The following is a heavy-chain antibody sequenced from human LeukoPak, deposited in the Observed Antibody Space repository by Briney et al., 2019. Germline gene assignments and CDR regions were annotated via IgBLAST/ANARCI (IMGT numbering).Heavy chain of an antibody. CDR1: GXTFSSYG. J-gene: IGHJ6*02. V-gene: IGHV3-33*01. D-gene: IGHD3-9*01. CDR2: IWYDGSNK. CDR3: ARDPSEHYDILTGRYYGMDV. Sequence: GGSLRLSCAASGXTFSSYGMHWVRQAPGKGLEWVAVIWYDGSNKYYADSVKGRFTISRDNSKNTLYLQMNSLRAEDTAVYYCARDPSEHYDILTGRYYGMDVWGQGTTVTVSS.